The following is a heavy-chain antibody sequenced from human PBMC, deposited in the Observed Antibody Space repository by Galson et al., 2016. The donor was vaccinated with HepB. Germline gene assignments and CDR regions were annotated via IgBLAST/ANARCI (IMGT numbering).Heavy chain of an antibody. CDR3: AKSITIFGVVITSHFDY. V-gene: IGHV3-30*18. D-gene: IGHD3-3*01. CDR2: ISYDGSNK. CDR1: GFTFSSYG. J-gene: IGHJ4*02. Sequence: SLRLSCAASGFTFSSYGMHWVRQAPGKGLEWVAVISYDGSNKYYADPVKGRFTISRDNSKNTLYLQMNSLRAEDTAVYYCAKSITIFGVVITSHFDYWGQGTLVTVSS.